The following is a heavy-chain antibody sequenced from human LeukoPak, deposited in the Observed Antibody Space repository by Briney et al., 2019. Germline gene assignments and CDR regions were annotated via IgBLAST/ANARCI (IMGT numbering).Heavy chain of an antibody. J-gene: IGHJ5*02. Sequence: SETLSLTCTVSGGSISSHYWSWIRQPPGKGLEWIGYIYYSGSTNYNPSLKSRVTISVDTSKNQFSLKLSSVTAADTAVYYCARGSTIDSSSWYSDWFDPWGQGTLATVSS. CDR3: ARGSTIDSSSWYSDWFDP. CDR2: IYYSGST. CDR1: GGSISSHY. D-gene: IGHD6-13*01. V-gene: IGHV4-59*11.